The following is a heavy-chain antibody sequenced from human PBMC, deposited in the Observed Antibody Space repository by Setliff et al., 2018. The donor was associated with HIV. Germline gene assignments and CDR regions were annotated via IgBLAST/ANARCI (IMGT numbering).Heavy chain of an antibody. CDR2: IYTRGNT. J-gene: IGHJ4*02. CDR3: GIEGDDYNEY. Sequence: PSETLSLTCTVSGDSITSGSYYWNWIRQPAGKGLEWIGRIYTRGNTNYNPSLKSRVTISVDTSKNQFSLKLSSVTAADTAVYYCGIEGDDYNEYWGQGTLVTVSS. D-gene: IGHD3-16*01. CDR1: GDSITSGSYY. V-gene: IGHV4-61*02.